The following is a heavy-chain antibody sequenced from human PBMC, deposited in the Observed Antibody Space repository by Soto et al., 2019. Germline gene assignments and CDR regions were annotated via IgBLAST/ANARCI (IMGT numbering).Heavy chain of an antibody. Sequence: ASVKVSCKASGYSFTSLDINWVRQTTGQGLEWMGWMNPNSGNTGYAQKFQGRVTMTRNTSISTAYMELSSLRSEDTAVYYCARGRWFYSSSPPDWFDPWGQGTLVTVSS. D-gene: IGHD6-6*01. CDR3: ARGRWFYSSSPPDWFDP. J-gene: IGHJ5*02. CDR2: MNPNSGNT. V-gene: IGHV1-8*01. CDR1: GYSFTSLD.